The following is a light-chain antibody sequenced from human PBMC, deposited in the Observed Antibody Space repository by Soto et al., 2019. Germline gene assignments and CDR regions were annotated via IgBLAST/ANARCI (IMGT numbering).Light chain of an antibody. V-gene: IGKV3-20*01. CDR2: AAS. Sequence: EIVLTQSPGTLSLSPGERATLSCRASQSVGSNYLAWFQQKPGQAPRILIFAASSRATGIPARFSGSGSGADFTLTISRLEPEDFAVYYCQQYGNLPWTFGQGTKVEIK. J-gene: IGKJ1*01. CDR1: QSVGSNY. CDR3: QQYGNLPWT.